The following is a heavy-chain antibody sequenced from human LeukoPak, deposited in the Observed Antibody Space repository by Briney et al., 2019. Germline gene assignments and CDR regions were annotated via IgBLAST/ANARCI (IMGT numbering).Heavy chain of an antibody. Sequence: GESLKISFKGSGYSFTSYWIGWVRQMPGKGLEWMGIIYPGDSDTRYSPSFQCQVTISADKSISTAYLQWSSLKASDTAMYYCARSTYYYDSSGYYYVYWGQGTLVTVSS. CDR2: IYPGDSDT. J-gene: IGHJ4*02. D-gene: IGHD3-22*01. V-gene: IGHV5-51*01. CDR3: ARSTYYYDSSGYYYVY. CDR1: GYSFTSYW.